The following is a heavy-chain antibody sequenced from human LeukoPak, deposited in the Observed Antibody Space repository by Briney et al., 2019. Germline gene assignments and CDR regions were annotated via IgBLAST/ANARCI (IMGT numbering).Heavy chain of an antibody. Sequence: NPSETLSLTCTVSGGSISSSSYYWGWIRQPPGKGLEWIGSIYYSGSTYYNPSLKSRVTISVDTSKNQFSLKLSSVTAADTAVYYCARSIMVRGVPNWFDPWGQGTLVTVSS. CDR3: ARSIMVRGVPNWFDP. V-gene: IGHV4-39*07. CDR2: IYYSGST. D-gene: IGHD3-10*01. J-gene: IGHJ5*02. CDR1: GGSISSSSYY.